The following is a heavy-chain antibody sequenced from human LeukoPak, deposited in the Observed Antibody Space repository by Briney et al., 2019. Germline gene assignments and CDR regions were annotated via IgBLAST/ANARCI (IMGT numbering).Heavy chain of an antibody. Sequence: ASVKVSCKASGYTFTSYYMHWVRQSPGQGLEWMGIINPSGGSTSYAQKFQGRVTMTRDTSTSTVYMELSSLRCEDTAVYYCARDGRRGIVVVPAASRTFDYYFDYWGQGTLVTVSS. CDR1: GYTFTSYY. CDR3: ARDGRRGIVVVPAASRTFDYYFDY. J-gene: IGHJ4*02. V-gene: IGHV1-46*01. D-gene: IGHD2-2*01. CDR2: INPSGGST.